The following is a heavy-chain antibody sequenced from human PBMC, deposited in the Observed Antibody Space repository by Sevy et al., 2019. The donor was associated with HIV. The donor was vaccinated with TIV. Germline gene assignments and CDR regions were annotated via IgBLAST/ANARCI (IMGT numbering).Heavy chain of an antibody. D-gene: IGHD3-22*01. CDR3: ARESSGPSVVDL. J-gene: IGHJ5*02. V-gene: IGHV3-7*01. CDR2: INRDGTQK. Sequence: GGSLRLSCAASGFTFTTYWMIWTRQAPGKGMEWVANINRDGTQKYYADSLKDRFTNSRDNAENSLYLQMDSLRAEDTAVYYGARESSGPSVVDLWGQGTLVTVSS. CDR1: GFTFTTYW.